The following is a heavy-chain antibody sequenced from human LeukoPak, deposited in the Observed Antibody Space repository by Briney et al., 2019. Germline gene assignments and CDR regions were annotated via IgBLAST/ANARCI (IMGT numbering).Heavy chain of an antibody. J-gene: IGHJ5*02. V-gene: IGHV3-23*01. CDR1: GFTFSSYA. D-gene: IGHD3-9*01. Sequence: PGGSLRLSCAASGFTFSSYAMSWVRQAPGKGLEWVSAISGSGGSTYYADSVKGRFTISRDNSKNTLYLQMNSLRAEDTAVYYCAKDPYYDILTGYYRTTNWFDPWGQGTLVTVSS. CDR2: ISGSGGST. CDR3: AKDPYYDILTGYYRTTNWFDP.